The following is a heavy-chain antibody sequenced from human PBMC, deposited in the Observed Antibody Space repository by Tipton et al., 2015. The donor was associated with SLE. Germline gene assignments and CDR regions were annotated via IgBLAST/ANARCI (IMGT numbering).Heavy chain of an antibody. J-gene: IGHJ4*02. CDR1: GGSISSYY. Sequence: TLSLTCTVSGGSISSYYWSWIRRPAGKGLEWIGRIYTRGSTNYNPSLKSRVTMSVDTSKNRFSLKLSSVTAADTAVYYCARSAIFGVIMGGYFDYWGQGTLVTVSS. V-gene: IGHV4-4*07. CDR2: IYTRGST. CDR3: ARSAIFGVIMGGYFDY. D-gene: IGHD3-3*01.